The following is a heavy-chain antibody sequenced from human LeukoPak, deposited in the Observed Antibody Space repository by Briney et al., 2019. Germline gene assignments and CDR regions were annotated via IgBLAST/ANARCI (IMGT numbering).Heavy chain of an antibody. CDR3: AKDRSTIFGVVINPAIDY. D-gene: IGHD3-3*01. CDR2: ISGSGGST. V-gene: IGHV3-23*01. CDR1: GFTFSSYA. Sequence: GGSLRLSCAASGFTFSSYAMSWVRQAPGKGLEWVSAISGSGGSTYYADSVKGRFTISGDNSKNTLYLQMNSLRAEDTAVYYCAKDRSTIFGVVINPAIDYWGQGTLVTVSS. J-gene: IGHJ4*02.